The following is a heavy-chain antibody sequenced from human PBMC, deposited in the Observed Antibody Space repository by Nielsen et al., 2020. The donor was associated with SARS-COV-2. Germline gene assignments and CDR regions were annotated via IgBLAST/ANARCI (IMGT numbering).Heavy chain of an antibody. CDR2: ISYDGSNK. D-gene: IGHD1-26*01. CDR1: GFTFSSYG. CDR3: ATAPSGSYGGLYAFDI. Sequence: GGSLRLSCAASGFTFSSYGMHWVRQAPGKGLEWVAVISYDGSNKYYADSVKGRFTISRDNAKNSLYLQMNSLRAEDTALYHCATAPSGSYGGLYAFDIWGQGTMVTVSS. V-gene: IGHV3-30*03. J-gene: IGHJ3*02.